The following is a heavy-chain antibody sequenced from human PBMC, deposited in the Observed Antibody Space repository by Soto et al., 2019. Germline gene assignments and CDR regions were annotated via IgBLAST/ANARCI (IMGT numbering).Heavy chain of an antibody. V-gene: IGHV5-10-1*01. D-gene: IGHD6-19*01. CDR2: IDPRDSKT. Sequence: LKISCKVSGYTFTIYCLSWVRQVPGKGLEWMAKIDPRDSKTMYSPAFQGHVTVSADKSISTAYLQWSSLEASDTAEFYCARQYSSGFMDVWGKGTTVTVSS. J-gene: IGHJ6*03. CDR1: GYTFTIYC. CDR3: ARQYSSGFMDV.